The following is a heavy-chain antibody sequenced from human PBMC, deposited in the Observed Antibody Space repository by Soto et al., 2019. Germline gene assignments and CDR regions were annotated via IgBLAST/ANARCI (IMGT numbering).Heavy chain of an antibody. CDR2: INHSGST. V-gene: IGHV4-34*01. D-gene: IGHD2-2*01. J-gene: IGHJ5*02. CDR3: ARYIVVVPAAQKYNWFDP. Sequence: PSETLSLTCAVYGGSFSGYYWSSIRQPPGKGLEWIGEINHSGSTNYNPSLKSRVTISVDTSKNQFSLKLSSVTAADTAVYYCARYIVVVPAAQKYNWFDPWGQGTLVTVSS. CDR1: GGSFSGYY.